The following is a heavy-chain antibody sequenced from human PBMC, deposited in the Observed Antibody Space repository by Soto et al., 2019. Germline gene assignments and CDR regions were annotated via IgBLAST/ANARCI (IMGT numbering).Heavy chain of an antibody. V-gene: IGHV1-2*04. CDR1: GYTFTGYY. Sequence: QVQLVQSGAEVKKPGASVKVSCKASGYTFTGYYMHWVRQAPGQGLEWMGWINPNSGGTNYAQKCQGWVPMTRDTSISTAYMELSRLRSDDTAVYYCARETPSRVAVAGTLYYYGMDVWGQGTTVTVSS. CDR3: ARETPSRVAVAGTLYYYGMDV. D-gene: IGHD6-19*01. J-gene: IGHJ6*02. CDR2: INPNSGGT.